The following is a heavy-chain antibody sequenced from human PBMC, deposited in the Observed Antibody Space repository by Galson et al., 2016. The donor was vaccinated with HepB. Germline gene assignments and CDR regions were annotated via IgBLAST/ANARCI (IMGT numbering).Heavy chain of an antibody. V-gene: IGHV1-18*01. CDR3: ARSGIIRVNWFDP. CDR1: GYTFSGHG. J-gene: IGHJ5*02. D-gene: IGHD3-10*01. CDR2: ISPYNGNT. Sequence: SVKVSCKASGYTFSGHGIAWVRQAPGQGLEWMGYISPYNGNTDYAQNFQGRITMTTDASTRTAYMEVRSLKSDDTAVYYCARSGIIRVNWFDPWGQGTLVIVSS.